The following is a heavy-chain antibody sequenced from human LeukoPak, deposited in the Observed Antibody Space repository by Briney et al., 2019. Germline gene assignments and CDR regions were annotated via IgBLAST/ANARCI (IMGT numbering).Heavy chain of an antibody. V-gene: IGHV3-48*02. D-gene: IGHD6-13*01. J-gene: IGHJ4*02. CDR2: IIMSSTVM. CDR3: ARDPLVLAHYFDY. Sequence: GGSLRPSCAASGFTFSSYSMSWVRQAPGKWLEWVSSIIMSSTVMYYADSVKGRFTISRDNAKNSLYLQMNSLRDEDTAVYYCARDPLVLAHYFDYWGQGTLVTVSS. CDR1: GFTFSSYS.